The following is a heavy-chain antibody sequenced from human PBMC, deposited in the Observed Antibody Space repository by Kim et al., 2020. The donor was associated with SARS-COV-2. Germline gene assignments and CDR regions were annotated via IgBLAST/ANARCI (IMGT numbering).Heavy chain of an antibody. Sequence: GGSLRLSCAASGFTFSSYAMSWVRQAPGKGLEWVSAISGSGGSTYYADSVKGRFTISRDNSKNTLYLQMNSLRAEDTAVYYCAKEHRGYSPTRGDYYYYMDVWGKGTTVTVSS. V-gene: IGHV3-23*01. J-gene: IGHJ6*03. CDR3: AKEHRGYSPTRGDYYYYMDV. CDR2: ISGSGGST. CDR1: GFTFSSYA. D-gene: IGHD5-18*01.